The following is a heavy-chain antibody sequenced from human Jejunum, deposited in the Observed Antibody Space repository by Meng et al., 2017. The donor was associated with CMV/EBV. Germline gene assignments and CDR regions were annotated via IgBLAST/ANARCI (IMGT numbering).Heavy chain of an antibody. CDR3: ARVVMAEQQLDY. Sequence: ASGYTFTDYFYHWVRQAPGQGLEWMGWMNPNSGGTRYAQKFQGKVTMTRDTSINMAYMELSGLTSADTAVYYCARVVMAEQQLDYWGQGTLVTVS. CDR1: GYTFTDYF. J-gene: IGHJ4*02. V-gene: IGHV1-2*02. CDR2: MNPNSGGT. D-gene: IGHD1/OR15-1a*01.